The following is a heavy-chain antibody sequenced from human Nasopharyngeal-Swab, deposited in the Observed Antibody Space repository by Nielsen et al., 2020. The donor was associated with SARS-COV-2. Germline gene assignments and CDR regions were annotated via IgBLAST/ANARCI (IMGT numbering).Heavy chain of an antibody. J-gene: IGHJ6*02. D-gene: IGHD3-3*01. CDR2: IYSGGST. V-gene: IGHV3-53*01. Sequence: GESLKISCAASGFTVSSNYMSWVRQAPGEGLEWVSVIYSGGSTYYADSVKGRFTISRDNSKNTLYLQMNSLRAEDTAVYYCARPTYYDYYGMDVWGQGTTVTVSS. CDR3: ARPTYYDYYGMDV. CDR1: GFTVSSNY.